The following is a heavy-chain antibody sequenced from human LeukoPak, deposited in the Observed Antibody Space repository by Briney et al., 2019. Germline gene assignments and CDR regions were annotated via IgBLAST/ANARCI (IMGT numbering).Heavy chain of an antibody. Sequence: ASVKVSCKASGYTFTGYYMHWVRQAPGQGLEWMGWINPNSGGTNYAQKFQGRVTMTRDTSISTAYMELSRLRSDDTAVYYCARAQYLNRWNDYWGQGTLVTVSS. CDR3: ARAQYLNRWNDY. J-gene: IGHJ4*02. V-gene: IGHV1-2*02. D-gene: IGHD1-1*01. CDR1: GYTFTGYY. CDR2: INPNSGGT.